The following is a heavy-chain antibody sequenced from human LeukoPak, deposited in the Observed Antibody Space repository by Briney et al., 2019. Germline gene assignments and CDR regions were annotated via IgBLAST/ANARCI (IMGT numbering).Heavy chain of an antibody. CDR1: GFTFPSYA. J-gene: IGHJ4*02. Sequence: GWSLRLSCPASGFTFPSYAMSWARQAPGKGLEWVSIISGSVGSTCYVDSVKGRFTISRDNSKNTLYLQMNSLRAEDTAVYYCAKHQNKAFDYWGQGTLVTVSS. V-gene: IGHV3-23*01. CDR2: ISGSVGST. CDR3: AKHQNKAFDY.